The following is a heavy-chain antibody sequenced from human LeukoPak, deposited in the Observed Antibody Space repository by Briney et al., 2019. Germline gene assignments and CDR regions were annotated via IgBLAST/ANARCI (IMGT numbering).Heavy chain of an antibody. Sequence: PGESLRLSCAASGFSFSAYWMSWVRQAPGKGLEWVGRIRGKTDGGTTDYAAPVKGRFTISRDDSKNTLYLQMNSLRTEDTAVYYCTTEMDTAIYYWGQGTLVTVSS. J-gene: IGHJ4*02. CDR2: IRGKTDGGTT. D-gene: IGHD5-18*01. CDR1: GFSFSAYW. V-gene: IGHV3-15*01. CDR3: TTEMDTAIYY.